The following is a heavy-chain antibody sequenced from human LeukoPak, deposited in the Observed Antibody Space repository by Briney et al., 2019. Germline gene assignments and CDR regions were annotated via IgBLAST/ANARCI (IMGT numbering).Heavy chain of an antibody. CDR1: GFTFSSYE. CDR2: ISSSGSTI. V-gene: IGHV3-48*03. J-gene: IGHJ6*04. D-gene: IGHD3-10*02. CDR3: AELGITMIGGV. Sequence: GGSLRLSCAASGFTFSSYEMTWVRQAPGKGLEWVSYISSSGSTIYYADSVKGRFTIPRDNPKNSLYLQMNSLRAEDTAVYYCAELGITMIGGVWGKGTTVTISS.